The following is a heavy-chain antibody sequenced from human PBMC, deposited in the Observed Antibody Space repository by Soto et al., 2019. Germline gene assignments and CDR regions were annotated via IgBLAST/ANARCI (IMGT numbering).Heavy chain of an antibody. D-gene: IGHD1-26*01. CDR1: NGSISGFY. Sequence: SETLSLTCSVSNGSISGFYWTWIRQPPGKILEWIGYIHYSGRTDYNPSLTSRATMSVDTSKNQFSLNLKSITAADTAVYYCVRVGVGIGNHFDSWGRGTMGIVSA. CDR2: IHYSGRT. J-gene: IGHJ4*02. V-gene: IGHV4-59*12. CDR3: VRVGVGIGNHFDS.